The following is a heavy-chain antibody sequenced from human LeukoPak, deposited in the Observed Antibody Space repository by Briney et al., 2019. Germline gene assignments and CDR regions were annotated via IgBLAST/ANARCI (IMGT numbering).Heavy chain of an antibody. CDR2: IRYDGSNK. J-gene: IGHJ4*02. Sequence: GGSLRLPCAASGFTFSNYGMHWFRKAPGKGLEWVAFIRYDGSNKDYADSVKGRFTISRDNSKNTLYLQMNSLRAEDTAVYYCAKDGYNYSDYWGQGTLVTVSS. D-gene: IGHD5-24*01. CDR1: GFTFSNYG. CDR3: AKDGYNYSDY. V-gene: IGHV3-30*02.